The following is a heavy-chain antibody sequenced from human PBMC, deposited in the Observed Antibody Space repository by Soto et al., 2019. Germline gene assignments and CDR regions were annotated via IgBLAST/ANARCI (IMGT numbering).Heavy chain of an antibody. Sequence: VASVKVSCKASGYTFTSYGISWVRQAPGQGLEWMGWISAYNGNTNYAQKPQGRVTMTTDTSTSTAYMELRSLRSDDTAVYYCARDHGNGGYYYYGMDVWGQGTTVTVSS. V-gene: IGHV1-18*01. CDR1: GYTFTSYG. D-gene: IGHD1-1*01. CDR2: ISAYNGNT. CDR3: ARDHGNGGYYYYGMDV. J-gene: IGHJ6*02.